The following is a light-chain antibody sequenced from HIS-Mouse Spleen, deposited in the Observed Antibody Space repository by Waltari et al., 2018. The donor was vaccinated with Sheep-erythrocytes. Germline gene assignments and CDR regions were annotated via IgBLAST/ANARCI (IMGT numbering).Light chain of an antibody. CDR3: CSYAGSSTPWV. CDR2: EGS. J-gene: IGLJ3*02. V-gene: IGLV2-23*01. Sequence: QSALTQPASVSGSPGQSIPISCTGTSRDVGRYTLVSWYQQHPGKAPKLMIYEGSKRPSGVSNRFSGSKSGNTASLTISGLQAEDEADYYCCSYAGSSTPWVFGGGTKLTVL. CDR1: SRDVGRYTL.